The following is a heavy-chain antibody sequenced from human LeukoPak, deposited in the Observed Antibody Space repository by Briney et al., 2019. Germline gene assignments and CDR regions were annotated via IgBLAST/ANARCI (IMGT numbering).Heavy chain of an antibody. Sequence: WASVKVSCKASGYTFTSYYMHWVRQAPGQGLEWLGIINPSGGSTSYAQKFQGKVTMTRDTSTSTVYMELSSLRSEDTAVYYCARKYNCGGDCFDYWGQGTLVTVSS. D-gene: IGHD2-21*02. CDR2: INPSGGST. V-gene: IGHV1-46*01. J-gene: IGHJ4*02. CDR1: GYTFTSYY. CDR3: ARKYNCGGDCFDY.